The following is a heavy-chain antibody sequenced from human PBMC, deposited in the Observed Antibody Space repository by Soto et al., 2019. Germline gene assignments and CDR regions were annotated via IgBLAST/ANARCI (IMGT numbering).Heavy chain of an antibody. D-gene: IGHD5-12*01. CDR1: GFSLSDARMG. Sequence: QVTLKESGPVLVKPTETLTLTCTVSGFSLSDARMGVSWIRQPPGKALQWLAHIFSNDEKSYSTSLKSRLTISTDTSISQVVLTMTNMDPVDTATYYCARVARYSGYDSPDYWGQGTLVTVSS. CDR3: ARVARYSGYDSPDY. V-gene: IGHV2-26*01. CDR2: IFSNDEK. J-gene: IGHJ4*02.